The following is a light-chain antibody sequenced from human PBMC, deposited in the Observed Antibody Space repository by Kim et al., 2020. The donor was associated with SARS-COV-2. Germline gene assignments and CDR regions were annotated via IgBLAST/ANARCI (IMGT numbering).Light chain of an antibody. J-gene: IGKJ2*01. Sequence: EIVVTQSPATLSVSPGERATLSCRASQSVSSNLAWYQQKPGQAPRLRIYGASTRATGIPARFSGSGSGTEFTLTISSLQSEDFAVYYCQQYNNWPPRYTFGQGTKLEI. CDR1: QSVSSN. CDR3: QQYNNWPPRYT. V-gene: IGKV3-15*01. CDR2: GAS.